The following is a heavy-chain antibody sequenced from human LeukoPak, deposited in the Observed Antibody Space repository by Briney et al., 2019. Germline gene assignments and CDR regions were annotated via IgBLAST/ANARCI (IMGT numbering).Heavy chain of an antibody. CDR3: ARAGESYQVLDQ. V-gene: IGHV3-11*04. Sequence: PGGSLRLSSAAYGFTFSDYYMSWNRQAQGKGLEWVSYISSSGSTIYYADSVKGRFTISRDNAKNSLYLQMNSLRAEDTAVYYCARAGESYQVLDQWGQGTLVTVSS. D-gene: IGHD1-26*01. CDR2: ISSSGSTI. J-gene: IGHJ4*02. CDR1: GFTFSDYY.